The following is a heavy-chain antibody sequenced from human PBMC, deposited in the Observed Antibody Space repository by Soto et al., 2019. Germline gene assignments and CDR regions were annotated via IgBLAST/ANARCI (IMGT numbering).Heavy chain of an antibody. CDR3: ARAPGESGSYYGLFDY. J-gene: IGHJ4*02. CDR2: IRFSSGNI. Sequence: EVRLVESGGGLVQPGGSLRLSCEASGFTFSSSNLNWVRQAPGKGLEWVSYIRFSSGNIYYADSVKGRFTISRDNAKNSLYLQMNSLRDEDTAVYYCARAPGESGSYYGLFDYWGQGTLVTVSS. D-gene: IGHD1-26*01. CDR1: GFTFSSSN. V-gene: IGHV3-48*02.